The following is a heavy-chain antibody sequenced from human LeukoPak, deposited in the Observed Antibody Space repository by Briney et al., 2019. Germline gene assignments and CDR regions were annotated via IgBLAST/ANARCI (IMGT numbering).Heavy chain of an antibody. CDR1: GGSITNYY. J-gene: IGHJ4*02. Sequence: SETLSLTCTVSGGSITNYYWSWIRQPAGKGLEWIGYISYSGSTNYNPSLKSRVTILADTSKNQFSLKLSSVTAADTAVFYCARAGKYYYDSRLDYWGQGTLVTVSS. D-gene: IGHD3-22*01. CDR3: ARAGKYYYDSRLDY. CDR2: ISYSGST. V-gene: IGHV4-59*01.